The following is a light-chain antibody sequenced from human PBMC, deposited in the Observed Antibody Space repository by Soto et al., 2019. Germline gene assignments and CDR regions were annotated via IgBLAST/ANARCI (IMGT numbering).Light chain of an antibody. V-gene: IGLV3-1*01. Sequence: SYELTQPPSVSVSPGQTASITCSGDKLGDKYASWYQHKPCQSPVRVIYHDSKRPSGIPERNSGSNSGNTATLTITGTQAMDEADYYCQAWDSGTVVFGGGTKVTVL. CDR1: KLGDKY. J-gene: IGLJ2*01. CDR2: HDS. CDR3: QAWDSGTVV.